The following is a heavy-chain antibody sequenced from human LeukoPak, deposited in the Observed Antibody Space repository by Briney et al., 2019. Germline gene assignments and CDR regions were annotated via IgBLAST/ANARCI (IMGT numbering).Heavy chain of an antibody. V-gene: IGHV3-7*01. CDR2: IKQDGSEK. Sequence: GGSLRLSCAASGFTFSTYRMTWVRQAPGKGLEWVANIKQDGSEKHYVDSVKGRFTISRDNAKNSLYLQMSSLRAEDTAVYYCTTSLAYYDFWIKYWGQGTLVTVSS. D-gene: IGHD3-3*01. CDR1: GFTFSTYR. J-gene: IGHJ4*02. CDR3: TTSLAYYDFWIKY.